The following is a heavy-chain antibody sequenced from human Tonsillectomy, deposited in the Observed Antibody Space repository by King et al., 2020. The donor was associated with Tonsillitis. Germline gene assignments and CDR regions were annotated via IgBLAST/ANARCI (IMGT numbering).Heavy chain of an antibody. CDR1: GYTFSNFG. J-gene: IGHJ4*02. Sequence: QLVQSGSEVKKPGASVKVSCKASGYTFSNFGITWVRQAPGQGLEWMGWISAYNGNTNYAQKVQGRITMTTDSSTSTVYMELRSLRSDDTAVYYWARDSWYGFDVSGYYYFDYWGQGTLVTVSS. D-gene: IGHD3-22*01. CDR2: ISAYNGNT. CDR3: ARDSWYGFDVSGYYYFDY. V-gene: IGHV1-18*01.